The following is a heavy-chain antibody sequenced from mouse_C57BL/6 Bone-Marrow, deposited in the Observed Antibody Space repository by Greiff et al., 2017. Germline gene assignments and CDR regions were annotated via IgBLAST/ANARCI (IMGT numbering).Heavy chain of an antibody. J-gene: IGHJ3*01. CDR2: IYPGNSDT. CDR1: GYTFTSYW. D-gene: IGHD2-3*01. CDR3: TRPDGYYPAWFAY. Sequence: VHVKQSGTVLARPGASVKMSCKTSGYTFTSYWMHWVKQRPGQGLEWIGAIYPGNSDTSYNQKFKGKAKLTAVTSASTAYMELSSLTNEDSAVYYCTRPDGYYPAWFAYWGQGTLVTVSA. V-gene: IGHV1-5*01.